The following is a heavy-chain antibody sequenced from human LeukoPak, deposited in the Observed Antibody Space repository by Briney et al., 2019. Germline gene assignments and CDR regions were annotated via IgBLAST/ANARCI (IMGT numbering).Heavy chain of an antibody. Sequence: ASVKVSCKASGYTFTSYGISWVRQAPGQGLEWMGWISAYNGNTNYAQKLQGRVTMTTDTSTSTAYMELSRLRSDDTAVYYCARDSWYYDSSGYPTAWGQGTTVTVSS. D-gene: IGHD3-22*01. V-gene: IGHV1-18*01. CDR3: ARDSWYYDSSGYPTA. J-gene: IGHJ6*02. CDR2: ISAYNGNT. CDR1: GYTFTSYG.